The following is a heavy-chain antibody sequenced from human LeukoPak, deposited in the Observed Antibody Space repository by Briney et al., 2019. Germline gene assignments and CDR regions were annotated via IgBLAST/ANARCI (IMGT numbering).Heavy chain of an antibody. Sequence: PSETLSLTCAVYGGSFSGYYWSWIRQPPGKGLEWIGEINHSGSTNYNPSLKSRVTISVDTSKSQFSLRLSSVTAADTAVYYCARGDGDYGDYFVYWGQGTLVTVSS. J-gene: IGHJ4*02. V-gene: IGHV4-34*01. CDR1: GGSFSGYY. D-gene: IGHD4-17*01. CDR2: INHSGST. CDR3: ARGDGDYGDYFVY.